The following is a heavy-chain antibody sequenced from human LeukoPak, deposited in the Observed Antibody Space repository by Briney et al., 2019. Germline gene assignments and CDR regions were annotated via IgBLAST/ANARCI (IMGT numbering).Heavy chain of an antibody. CDR3: ARSPPGRTNWNYYDY. J-gene: IGHJ4*02. D-gene: IGHD1-1*01. Sequence: PGGSLRLSCAAPGFTFSDYAMHWVRQAPGKGLEFVSVIGPIGVYTYYANSVKGRFTISRDNSKSTVSLQMGSLRDEDMAVYYCARSPPGRTNWNYYDYWGRGTLVTVSS. V-gene: IGHV3-64*01. CDR2: IGPIGVYT. CDR1: GFTFSDYA.